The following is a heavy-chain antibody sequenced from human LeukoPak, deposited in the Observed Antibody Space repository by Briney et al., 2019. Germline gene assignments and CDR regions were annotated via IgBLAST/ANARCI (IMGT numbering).Heavy chain of an antibody. CDR3: ARDPEGFGATYFDY. CDR1: GFSFSSYN. V-gene: IGHV3-21*01. J-gene: IGHJ4*02. D-gene: IGHD3-16*01. CDR2: ISRSASNI. Sequence: GGSLRLSCVASGFSFSSYNMNWVRQAPGKGLEWVSSISRSASNIYYADSVRGRFTISRDNAKNSFYLQMNSLRAEDTAVFYCARDPEGFGATYFDYWGQGTLVTVSS.